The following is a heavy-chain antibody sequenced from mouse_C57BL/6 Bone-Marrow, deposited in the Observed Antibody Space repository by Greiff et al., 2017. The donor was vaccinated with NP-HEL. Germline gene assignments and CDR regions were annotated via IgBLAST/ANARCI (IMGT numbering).Heavy chain of an antibody. V-gene: IGHV5-6*01. D-gene: IGHD2-1*01. CDR1: GFTFSSYG. CDR2: ISSGGSYT. J-gene: IGHJ2*01. Sequence: VQLKESGGDLVKPGGSLKLSCAASGFTFSSYGMSWVRQTPDKRLEWVATISSGGSYTYYPDSVKGRFTISRDNAKNTLYLQMSSLKSEDTAMYYCARIYWYYFDDWGQGTTLTVSS. CDR3: ARIYWYYFDD.